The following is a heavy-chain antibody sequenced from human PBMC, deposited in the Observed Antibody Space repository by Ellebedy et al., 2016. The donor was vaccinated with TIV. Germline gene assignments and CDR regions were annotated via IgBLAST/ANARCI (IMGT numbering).Heavy chain of an antibody. V-gene: IGHV4-61*08. Sequence: SETLSLXCTVSGGSISSGGYYWSWIRQPPGKGLEWIANIFYSGSTSYNPSLKSRVTISVDTSKNQFSLKLSSVTAVDTAVYYCARGWGSYRNDAFDIWGQGTMVTVSS. CDR2: IFYSGST. J-gene: IGHJ3*02. D-gene: IGHD3-16*02. CDR3: ARGWGSYRNDAFDI. CDR1: GGSISSGGYY.